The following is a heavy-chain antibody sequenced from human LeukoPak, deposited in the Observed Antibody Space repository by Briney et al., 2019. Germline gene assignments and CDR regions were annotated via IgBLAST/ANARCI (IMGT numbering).Heavy chain of an antibody. J-gene: IGHJ6*02. D-gene: IGHD1-26*01. V-gene: IGHV1-2*04. CDR2: INPNSGGT. Sequence: VASVKVSCKASGYTFTGYYMHWMRQAPGQGLEWMGWINPNSGGTNYAQKFQGWVTMTRDTSISTAYMELSRLRSDDTAVYYCARDGGATNYYYYGMDVWGQGTTVTVSS. CDR1: GYTFTGYY. CDR3: ARDGGATNYYYYGMDV.